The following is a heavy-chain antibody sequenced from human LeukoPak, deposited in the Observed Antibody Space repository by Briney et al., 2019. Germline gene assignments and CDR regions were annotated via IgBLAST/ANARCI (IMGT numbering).Heavy chain of an antibody. Sequence: ASVKVSCKASGYTFTSYGISWVRQAPGQGLEWMRWISAYNGNTNYAQKFQGRVTMTRDTSTSTVYMELSSLRSEDTALCYCARDAFLSGSLSPIDYWGQGTLVTVSS. CDR3: ARDAFLSGSLSPIDY. CDR2: ISAYNGNT. V-gene: IGHV1-18*01. CDR1: GYTFTSYG. D-gene: IGHD5-12*01. J-gene: IGHJ4*02.